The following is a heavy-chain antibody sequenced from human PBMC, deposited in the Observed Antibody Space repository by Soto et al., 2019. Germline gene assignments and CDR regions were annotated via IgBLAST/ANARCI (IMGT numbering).Heavy chain of an antibody. Sequence: VQLQQWGAGLLRPSETLSLTCGVYGGSFSVFYWTWIRQPPGKGLEWIGEINHSGGTNYNPSLKSRVTISIDTSKNQFSLKLTSVTAADTAVYYCATHKPNYYYYGLDVLGQGTTVTVSS. CDR3: ATHKPNYYYYGLDV. V-gene: IGHV4-34*01. CDR2: INHSGGT. CDR1: GGSFSVFY. J-gene: IGHJ6*02.